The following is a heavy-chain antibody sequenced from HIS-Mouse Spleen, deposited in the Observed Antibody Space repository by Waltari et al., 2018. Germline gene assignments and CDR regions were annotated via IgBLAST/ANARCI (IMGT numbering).Heavy chain of an antibody. J-gene: IGHJ5*02. Sequence: QLQLQESGPGLVKPSETLSLTCTVSGGSISSSSYYWGWIRQPPGKGLEWIGSIYDSWGTYYNPSLKSRVTISVDTSKNQFSLKLSSVTAADTAVYYCARKRTASGWFDPWGQGTLVTVSS. V-gene: IGHV4-39*01. CDR2: IYDSWGT. CDR3: ARKRTASGWFDP. CDR1: GGSISSSSYY. D-gene: IGHD2-21*02.